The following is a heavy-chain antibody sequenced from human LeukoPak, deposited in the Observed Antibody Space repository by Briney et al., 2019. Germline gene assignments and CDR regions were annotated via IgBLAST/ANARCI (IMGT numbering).Heavy chain of an antibody. CDR1: GFTFSSYG. V-gene: IGHV3-30*18. D-gene: IGHD2-15*01. J-gene: IGHJ4*02. CDR3: AKDNNPYCRGSRCYPFDY. CDR2: ISYDESNR. Sequence: GGSLRLSCAASGFTFSSYGIHWVRQAPGKGLEWVAGISYDESNRYYADSVKGRFTVSRDNSRNTMHLQMNSLRAGDTAVYYCAKDNNPYCRGSRCYPFDYWGQGTLVTVSS.